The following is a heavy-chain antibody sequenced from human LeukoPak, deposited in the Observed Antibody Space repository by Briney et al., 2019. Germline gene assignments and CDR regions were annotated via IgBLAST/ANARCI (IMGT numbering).Heavy chain of an antibody. CDR1: GYTFTGYY. D-gene: IGHD3-22*01. CDR3: ATLNYYDSSGYYEGSPQDY. J-gene: IGHJ4*02. CDR2: INPNSGGT. V-gene: IGHV1-2*02. Sequence: ASVKVSCKASGYTFTGYYMHWVRQAPGQGLEWMGWINPNSGGTNYAQKFQGRVTMTRDTSISTAYMELSRLRSDDTAVYYCATLNYYDSSGYYEGSPQDYWGQGTLVTVSS.